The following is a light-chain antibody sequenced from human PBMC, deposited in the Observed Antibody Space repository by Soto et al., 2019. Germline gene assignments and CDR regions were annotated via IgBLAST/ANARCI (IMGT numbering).Light chain of an antibody. CDR2: DVN. CDR1: ISAFSGYNY. J-gene: IGLJ1*01. V-gene: IGLV2-14*03. Sequence: QGPLTQPASVSGSPGQSSTLACSATISAFSGYNYVSWYQQHPGEAPKLIIYDVNNRPSGVSNRFSGSTYGNTASLTISGLQAEDEADYYCSSYSSTTTLVVFGTGTKVTVL. CDR3: SSYSSTTTLVV.